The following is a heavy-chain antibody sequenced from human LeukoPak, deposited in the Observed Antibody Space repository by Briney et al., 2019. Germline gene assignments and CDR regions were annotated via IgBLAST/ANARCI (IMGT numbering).Heavy chain of an antibody. V-gene: IGHV4-31*03. Sequence: SETLSLTCTVSGGSISSGGYYWGWIRQHPGKGLEWIGYIYYSGSTYYNPSLKSRVTISVDTSKNQFSLKLSSVTAADTAVYYCARGGAHYYGVDVWGQGTTVTVSS. CDR2: IYYSGST. CDR1: GGSISSGGYY. J-gene: IGHJ6*02. D-gene: IGHD1-26*01. CDR3: ARGGAHYYGVDV.